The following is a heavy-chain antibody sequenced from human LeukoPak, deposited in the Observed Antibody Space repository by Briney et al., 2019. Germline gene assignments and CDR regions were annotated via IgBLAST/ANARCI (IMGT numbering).Heavy chain of an antibody. CDR1: GYTFTSYG. CDR2: ISAYNGNT. J-gene: IGHJ3*02. D-gene: IGHD3-9*01. CDR3: ASHVLRYFDWLLNGDAFDI. Sequence: ASVKVSCKASGYTFTSYGISWVRQAPGQGLEWMGWISAYNGNTNYAQKLQGRVTMTTDTSTSTAYVELRSLRSDDTAVYYCASHVLRYFDWLLNGDAFDIWGQGTMVTVSS. V-gene: IGHV1-18*01.